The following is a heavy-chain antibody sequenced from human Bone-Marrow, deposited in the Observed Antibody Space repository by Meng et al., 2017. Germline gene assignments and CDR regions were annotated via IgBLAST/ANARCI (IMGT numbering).Heavy chain of an antibody. V-gene: IGHV7-4-1*02. D-gene: IGHD2-21*02. CDR1: GYTVTSYA. CDR2: INTNTGNP. Sequence: GQLGTLGFELKKPGASVKVSCKASGYTVTSYAMNWVRQAPGQGLEWMGWINTNTGNPTYAQGFTGRFVFSLDTSVSTAYLQISSLKAEDTAVYYCARSFSVVVTAPPYYWGQGTLVTVSS. CDR3: ARSFSVVVTAPPYY. J-gene: IGHJ4*02.